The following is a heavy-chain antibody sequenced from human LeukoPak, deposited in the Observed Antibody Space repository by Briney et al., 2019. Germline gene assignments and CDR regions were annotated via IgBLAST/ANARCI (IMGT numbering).Heavy chain of an antibody. D-gene: IGHD5-18*01. Sequence: PGGSLRLSCAASDFSFITYAMSWVRPAPGKGLEWDSAIIGSCGSTYYADFVKGRFTIFRDHSKNTLHLQRNSLRAADTAVYYCAKEVRGYSYGTGLDHWGQGTLVTVSS. CDR2: IIGSCGST. CDR1: DFSFITYA. CDR3: AKEVRGYSYGTGLDH. J-gene: IGHJ4*02. V-gene: IGHV3-23*01.